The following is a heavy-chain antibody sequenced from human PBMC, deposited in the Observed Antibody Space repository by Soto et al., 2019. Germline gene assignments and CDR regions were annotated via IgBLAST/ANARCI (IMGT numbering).Heavy chain of an antibody. Sequence: SETLSLTCTVSGCSSICYYLSWIRQNPGKGLEWIGYIYYSGSTNYNPSLKSRVTISVDTSKNQFSLKLSSVTAADTAVYYCARDMSSGWYADAFDIWGQGTIVNVSS. CDR1: GCSSICYY. V-gene: IGHV4-59*01. CDR3: ARDMSSGWYADAFDI. D-gene: IGHD6-19*01. J-gene: IGHJ3*02. CDR2: IYYSGST.